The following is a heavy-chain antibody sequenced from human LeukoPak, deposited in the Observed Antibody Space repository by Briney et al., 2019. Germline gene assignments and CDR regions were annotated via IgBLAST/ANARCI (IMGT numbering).Heavy chain of an antibody. Sequence: QTGGSLRLSCAASGFTFSSYGMHWVRQAPGKGLEWVAVISYDGTNKYYADSVKGRFTISRDNSKNTLHLQMDSLRAEDTAVYYCAKYRFGRYYFDYWGQGTLVTVSA. CDR3: AKYRFGRYYFDY. J-gene: IGHJ4*02. D-gene: IGHD3/OR15-3a*01. CDR2: ISYDGTNK. V-gene: IGHV3-30*18. CDR1: GFTFSSYG.